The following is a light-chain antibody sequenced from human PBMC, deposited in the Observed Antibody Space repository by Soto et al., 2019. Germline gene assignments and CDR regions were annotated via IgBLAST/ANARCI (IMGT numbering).Light chain of an antibody. J-gene: IGKJ1*01. CDR2: AAS. CDR1: QGISSY. V-gene: IGKV1-8*01. Sequence: AIRVTQSPSSLSASTGDRVTLTCRCSQGISSYLAWYQQTPGKAPKLLIYAASSLQSGVPSRFSGSGSGTDVTLTISSLQPEDFASYWSPHDDNQPCTFGQGTKV. CDR3: PHDDNQPCT.